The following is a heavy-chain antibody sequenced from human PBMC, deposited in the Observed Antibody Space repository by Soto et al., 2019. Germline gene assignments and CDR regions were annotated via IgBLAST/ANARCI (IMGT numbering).Heavy chain of an antibody. V-gene: IGHV1-18*01. J-gene: IGHJ5*02. D-gene: IGHD3-10*01. Sequence: IQLVQSGAEVKRPGASVKVSCKASGYTFNTFGISWVRQAPGQGLEWMGCISGYNAKRDYSRKLQGRITLTTDPSPNTSYMEVRSLTSDDTAVYYCARGWGNYYGVNDAGGQGTLVTVSS. CDR2: ISGYNAKR. CDR1: GYTFNTFG. CDR3: ARGWGNYYGVNDA.